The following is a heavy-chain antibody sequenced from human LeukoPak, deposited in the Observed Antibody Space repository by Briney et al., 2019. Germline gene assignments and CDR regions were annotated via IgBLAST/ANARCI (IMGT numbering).Heavy chain of an antibody. CDR2: IYYSGST. J-gene: IGHJ4*02. CDR3: ARADPYYCDSSGWYYFDY. CDR1: GGSISSSSYY. D-gene: IGHD3-22*01. Sequence: PSETLSLTCTVSGGSISSSSYYWGWIRQPPGKGLEWIGSIYYSGSTYYNPSLKSRVTISVDTSKNQFSLKLSSVTAADTAVYYCARADPYYCDSSGWYYFDYWGQGTLVTVSS. V-gene: IGHV4-39*07.